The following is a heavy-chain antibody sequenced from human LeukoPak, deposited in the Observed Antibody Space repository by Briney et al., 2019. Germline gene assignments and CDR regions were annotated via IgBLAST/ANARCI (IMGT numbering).Heavy chain of an antibody. J-gene: IGHJ4*02. CDR1: GFTFSDYS. D-gene: IGHD6-13*01. CDR3: ARTVTAGIYRGGYYFDY. Sequence: HPGGSLRLSCAASGFTFSDYSLTWVRQAPGKGLEWVSSISSTSSYIYYADSLKGRFTISRDNAKNSLYLQMNSLRAEDTAVYYCARTVTAGIYRGGYYFDYRGQGALVTVSS. CDR2: ISSTSSYI. V-gene: IGHV3-21*01.